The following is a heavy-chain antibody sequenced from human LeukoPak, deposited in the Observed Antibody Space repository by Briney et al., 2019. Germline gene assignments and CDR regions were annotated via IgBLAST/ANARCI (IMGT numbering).Heavy chain of an antibody. D-gene: IGHD5-24*01. CDR1: GGSISSYY. CDR3: ASVGMATTLDF. J-gene: IGHJ4*02. CDR2: MYYSGST. Sequence: PSETLSLTCTVSGGSISSYYWSWLRQPPGKGLEWIGYMYYSGSTNYNPSLKSRVTISIDTSKNQFSLKLGSVTAADTAVYYCASVGMATTLDFWGQGTLVTVSS. V-gene: IGHV4-59*01.